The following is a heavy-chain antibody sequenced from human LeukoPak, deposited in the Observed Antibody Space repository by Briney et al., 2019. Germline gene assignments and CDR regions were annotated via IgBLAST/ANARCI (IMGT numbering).Heavy chain of an antibody. CDR1: GFTVSSNY. Sequence: GGSLRLSCAASGFTVSSNYMSWVRQAPGKGLEWVSVIYSGGSTYYADSVKGRFTISRDNAKNTLYLQMNSLRAEDTAVYYCARGYSSSPGYFDYWGQGTLVTVSS. D-gene: IGHD6-6*01. J-gene: IGHJ4*02. V-gene: IGHV3-66*01. CDR3: ARGYSSSPGYFDY. CDR2: IYSGGST.